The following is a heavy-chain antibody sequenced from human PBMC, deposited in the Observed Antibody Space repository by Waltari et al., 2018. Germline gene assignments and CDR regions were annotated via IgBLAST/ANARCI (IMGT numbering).Heavy chain of an antibody. CDR1: GRPIRSGSYY. CDR3: ARDGTYCSSTSCLVH. Sequence: QVQLQESGAGLVKPSQTLSLTCTVSGRPIRSGSYYWSWIRQPAGKGLEWIGRIYTSGSTNYNPSLKSRVTISVDTSKNQFSLKLSSVTAADTAVYYCARDGTYCSSTSCLVHWGQGTLVTVSS. D-gene: IGHD2-2*01. J-gene: IGHJ5*02. V-gene: IGHV4-61*02. CDR2: IYTSGST.